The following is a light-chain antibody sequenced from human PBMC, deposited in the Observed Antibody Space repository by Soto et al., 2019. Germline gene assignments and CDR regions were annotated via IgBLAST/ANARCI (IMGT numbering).Light chain of an antibody. Sequence: DIPLTQSPSSLSASVGDRVTITCQAIQDISNYLNWYQQKPGKAPKLLIYDASNLETGVPSRFSGSGSGTDFTFTISSLRPADIATYYCQQYDNLPFTFGGGTKVEIK. CDR2: DAS. CDR3: QQYDNLPFT. J-gene: IGKJ4*01. V-gene: IGKV1-33*01. CDR1: QDISNY.